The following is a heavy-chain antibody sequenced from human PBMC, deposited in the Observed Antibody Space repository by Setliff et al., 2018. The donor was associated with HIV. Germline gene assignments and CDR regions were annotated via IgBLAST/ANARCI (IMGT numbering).Heavy chain of an antibody. CDR1: GYTFHYYD. J-gene: IGHJ5*02. CDR3: ASPMFYDGKVA. D-gene: IGHD3-22*01. V-gene: IGHV1-3*01. Sequence: ASVKVSCKASGYTFHYYDIHWVRQAPGQGLEWMGRITAGNGDTKYSQKFQDRVTLTSDMSANTVYMDLTTLRSEDTAVYYCASPMFYDGKVAWGQGTPVTVSS. CDR2: ITAGNGDT.